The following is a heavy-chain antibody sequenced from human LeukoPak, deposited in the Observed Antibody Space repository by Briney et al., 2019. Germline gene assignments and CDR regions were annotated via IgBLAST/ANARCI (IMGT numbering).Heavy chain of an antibody. J-gene: IGHJ4*02. Sequence: GGSLRLSCAASGFTFSSYWMSWVRQAPGKGLEWVANIKKDGSEKYYVDSVKGRFTISRDNAKNSLYLQMNSLRAEDTAVYYCARDRNYYDSSGYYPWYYWGQGTLVTVSS. D-gene: IGHD3-22*01. V-gene: IGHV3-7*01. CDR2: IKKDGSEK. CDR3: ARDRNYYDSSGYYPWYY. CDR1: GFTFSSYW.